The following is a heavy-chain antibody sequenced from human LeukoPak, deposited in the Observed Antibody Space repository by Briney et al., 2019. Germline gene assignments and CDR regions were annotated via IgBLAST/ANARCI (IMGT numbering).Heavy chain of an antibody. Sequence: SETLFLTCTVSGGSICSYFWSWIRQPPREGLEWSGYIYYSGSTNYNPSLKSRVTISVDTSKNQFSLNLSSVTAADTAVYYCARESGSLSSSSEVDYWGQGTLVTVSS. J-gene: IGHJ4*02. CDR3: ARESGSLSSSSEVDY. V-gene: IGHV4-59*12. CDR1: GGSICSYF. D-gene: IGHD6-6*01. CDR2: IYYSGST.